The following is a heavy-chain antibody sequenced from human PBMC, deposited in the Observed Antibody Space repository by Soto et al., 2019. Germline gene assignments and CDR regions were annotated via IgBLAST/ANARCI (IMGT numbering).Heavy chain of an antibody. CDR3: ARDYHY. CDR2: IYHSGST. D-gene: IGHD3-16*02. J-gene: IGHJ4*02. CDR1: GYSISSGYY. Sequence: SETLSLTCAVSGYSISSGYYWGWIRQPPGKGPEWIGSIYHSGSTYYNPSLKSRVTISVDTSKNQFSLKLSSVTAADTAVYYCARDYHYWGQGTLVTVSS. V-gene: IGHV4-38-2*02.